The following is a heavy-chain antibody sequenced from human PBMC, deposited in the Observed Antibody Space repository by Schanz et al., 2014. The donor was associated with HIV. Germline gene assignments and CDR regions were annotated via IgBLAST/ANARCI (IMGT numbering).Heavy chain of an antibody. D-gene: IGHD3-22*01. CDR2: INPKDGRA. Sequence: QVQLVQSGAEVKKPGASVKLSCKASGYTLSSYYMQWVRQARGEGLEWVGVINPKDGRATYAQKFQGRVIMTRDMSSSTVYMELSSLRSEDTAVYFCARQWFNWLDPWGQGAQVIVSS. V-gene: IGHV1-46*01. J-gene: IGHJ5*02. CDR1: GYTLSSYY. CDR3: ARQWFNWLDP.